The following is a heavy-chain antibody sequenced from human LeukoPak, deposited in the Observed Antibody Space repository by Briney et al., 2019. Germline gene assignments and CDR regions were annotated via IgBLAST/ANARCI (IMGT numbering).Heavy chain of an antibody. Sequence: GGSLRLSCAASGFTFSNYWMHWVRQAPGKGLVWVSRISNDASSTTYADSVKGRFTISRDNTKNSLYLQMNSLRAEDAAVYYCTRENWYLDYWGQGNLVTVSS. J-gene: IGHJ4*02. CDR2: ISNDASST. CDR3: TRENWYLDY. V-gene: IGHV3-74*01. CDR1: GFTFSNYW.